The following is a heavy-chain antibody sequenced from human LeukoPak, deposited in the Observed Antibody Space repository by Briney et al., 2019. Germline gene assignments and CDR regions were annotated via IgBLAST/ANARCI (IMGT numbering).Heavy chain of an antibody. D-gene: IGHD3-3*01. Sequence: SETLSLTCAVYGGSFSGYYWSWIRQPPGKGLEWIGEINHSGSTNYNPSLKSRVTISVDTSKNQFSLKLSSVTAADTAVYYCARVDFWGGYTFDYWGQGTLVTVSS. CDR3: ARVDFWGGYTFDY. J-gene: IGHJ4*02. CDR1: GGSFSGYY. V-gene: IGHV4-34*01. CDR2: INHSGST.